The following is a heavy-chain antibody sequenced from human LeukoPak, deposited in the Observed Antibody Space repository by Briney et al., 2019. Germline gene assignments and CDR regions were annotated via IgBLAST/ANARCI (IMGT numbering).Heavy chain of an antibody. D-gene: IGHD2-2*01. CDR3: AKGGGVVVPAADFDY. CDR1: GFTFSSYA. J-gene: IGHJ4*02. V-gene: IGHV3-23*01. Sequence: GGSLRLSCAASGFTFSSYAMNWVRPAPRKGLEWVSVISDSGGSTYYTDSVKGRFTISRDNSKNTLYLQMNSLRAEDTAVYYCAKGGGVVVPAADFDYWGQGTLVTVSS. CDR2: ISDSGGST.